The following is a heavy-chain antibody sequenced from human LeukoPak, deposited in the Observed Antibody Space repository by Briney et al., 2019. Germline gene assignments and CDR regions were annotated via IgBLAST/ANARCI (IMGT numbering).Heavy chain of an antibody. Sequence: SQTLSLTCTVSGGSISSGGYYWSWIRQHPGKGLEWIGYIYYSGSTYYNPTLKSRVTISVDTSKNQFSLKLSSVAAADTAVYYCARDFGDGATAFDYWGQGTLVTVSS. J-gene: IGHJ4*02. CDR3: ARDFGDGATAFDY. D-gene: IGHD3-3*01. CDR2: IYYSGST. V-gene: IGHV4-31*03. CDR1: GGSISSGGYY.